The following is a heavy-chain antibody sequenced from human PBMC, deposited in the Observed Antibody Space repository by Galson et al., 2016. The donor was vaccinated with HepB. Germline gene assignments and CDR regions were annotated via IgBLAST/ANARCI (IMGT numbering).Heavy chain of an antibody. V-gene: IGHV3-7*01. D-gene: IGHD3-16*01. CDR3: ARDDYFRLGY. J-gene: IGHJ4*02. CDR2: IEKDGSEE. Sequence: SLRLSCAVSGLTFNIQYMSWVRQAPGKGLEWVANIEKDGSEENYVDSVKGRFTISRDNAKNSLYLEMNSLRDEDTAVYYCARDDYFRLGYWGQGTLVTVSS. CDR1: GLTFNIQY.